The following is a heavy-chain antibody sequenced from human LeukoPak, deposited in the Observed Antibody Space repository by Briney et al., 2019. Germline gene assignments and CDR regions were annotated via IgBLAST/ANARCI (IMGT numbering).Heavy chain of an antibody. Sequence: GGSLRLSCKASGFTFSSYSMNWVRQAPGKGLEWVSYISSSSSTIYYADSVKGRFTISRDNAKNSLYLQMNSLRAEDTAVYYCAREGYSSGWAGTIPFDYWGQGTLVTVSS. V-gene: IGHV3-48*01. CDR2: ISSSSSTI. D-gene: IGHD6-19*01. CDR1: GFTFSSYS. J-gene: IGHJ4*02. CDR3: AREGYSSGWAGTIPFDY.